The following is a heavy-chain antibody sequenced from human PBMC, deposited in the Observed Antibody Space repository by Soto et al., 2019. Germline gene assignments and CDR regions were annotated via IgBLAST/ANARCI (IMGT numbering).Heavy chain of an antibody. V-gene: IGHV4-59*01. D-gene: IGHD4-17*01. CDR2: IYYSGST. Sequence: SETRSLTCTVSGGSIGSYYWSWIRQPPGKGLEWIGYIYYSGSTNYNPSLKSRVTISVDTSKNQFSLKLSSVTAADMAVYYCARAYGDYVFAYWGQGTLVTVS. CDR3: ARAYGDYVFAY. CDR1: GGSIGSYY. J-gene: IGHJ4*02.